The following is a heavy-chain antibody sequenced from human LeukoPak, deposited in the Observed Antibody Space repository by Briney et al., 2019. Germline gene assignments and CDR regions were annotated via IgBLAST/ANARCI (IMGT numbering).Heavy chain of an antibody. V-gene: IGHV3-30*02. Sequence: GGSLRPSCAASGFSFSTYAMHWVRQAPGKGLEWVAFIRYDGGNKYYVDSVKGRFTISRDNSKNTLYLQMNSLRPEDTAVYYCAKDGPRRDGYNDHWGQGTLVTVSS. CDR2: IRYDGGNK. CDR3: AKDGPRRDGYNDH. D-gene: IGHD5-24*01. CDR1: GFSFSTYA. J-gene: IGHJ4*02.